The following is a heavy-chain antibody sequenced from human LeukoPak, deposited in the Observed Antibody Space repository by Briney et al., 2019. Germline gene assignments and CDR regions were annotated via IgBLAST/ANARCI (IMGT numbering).Heavy chain of an antibody. J-gene: IGHJ6*02. D-gene: IGHD3-10*01. CDR1: GGSISSGDW. V-gene: IGHV4-4*02. CDR2: IYYSETT. CDR3: ASLRLLSSLESGDYYYYYGMDV. Sequence: SGTLSLTCAVSGGSISSGDWWSWVRQPPGKGLEWIGEIYYSETTSNNPSLKSRVTISVDKSKNQFSLNLSSVTAADTAVYYCASLRLLSSLESGDYYYYYGMDVWGQGTTVTVSS.